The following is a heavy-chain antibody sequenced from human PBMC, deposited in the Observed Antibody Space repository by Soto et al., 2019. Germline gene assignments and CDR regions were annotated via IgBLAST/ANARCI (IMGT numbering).Heavy chain of an antibody. J-gene: IGHJ6*02. V-gene: IGHV3-33*01. CDR1: GFSFSSYG. CDR3: ARGTGHYYYGMDV. Sequence: QVQLVESGGGVVQPGRSLRLSCAASGFSFSSYGMQWVRQAPGKGLEWVALIWYDGSDKYYEDSVKGRFTISRDNSKNTLYLQMNSSRGEDTAVYYGARGTGHYYYGMDVWGQGTTVTVSS. CDR2: IWYDGSDK. D-gene: IGHD4-17*01.